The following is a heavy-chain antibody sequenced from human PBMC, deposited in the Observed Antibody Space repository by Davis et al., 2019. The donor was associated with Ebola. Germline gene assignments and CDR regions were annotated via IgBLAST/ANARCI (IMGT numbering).Heavy chain of an antibody. V-gene: IGHV4-34*01. CDR1: GGSFSGYY. CDR3: ARRGYCSSSSFHSDY. D-gene: IGHD2-2*01. Sequence: SETLSLTCAVYGGSFSGYYWSWIRQPPGKGLEWIGEISHSGSTNYNPSLKSRVTISIDTSRNQFSLKMSSVTAADTAVYYCARRGYCSSSSFHSDYWGQGTLVTVSS. J-gene: IGHJ4*02. CDR2: ISHSGST.